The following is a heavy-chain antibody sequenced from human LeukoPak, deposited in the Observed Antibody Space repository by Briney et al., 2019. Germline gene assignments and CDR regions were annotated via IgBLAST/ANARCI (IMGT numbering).Heavy chain of an antibody. CDR1: GGSISSYY. J-gene: IGHJ1*01. Sequence: SETLSLTCTVSGGSISSYYWSWIRQPPGKGLEWIGYIYYSGTTNYNPSLKSRVTISVDTSKNQFSLKLSSVTAADTAVYYCARDGDYVSSYLQHWGQGTLVTVSS. D-gene: IGHD3-16*01. V-gene: IGHV4-59*01. CDR3: ARDGDYVSSYLQH. CDR2: IYYSGTT.